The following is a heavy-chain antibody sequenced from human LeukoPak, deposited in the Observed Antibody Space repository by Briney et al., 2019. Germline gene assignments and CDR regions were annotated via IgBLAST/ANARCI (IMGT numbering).Heavy chain of an antibody. V-gene: IGHV4-39*07. CDR3: ARTYGGSYYYYYMDV. CDR2: IYYSGST. Sequence: PSETLSLTCTVSGGSISSSSYYWGWIRQPPGKGLEWIGSIYYSGSTYYNPSLKSRVTISVDTSKNQFSLKLSSVTAADTAVYYCARTYGGSYYYYYMDVWGKGTTVTVSS. J-gene: IGHJ6*03. CDR1: GGSISSSSYY. D-gene: IGHD3-16*01.